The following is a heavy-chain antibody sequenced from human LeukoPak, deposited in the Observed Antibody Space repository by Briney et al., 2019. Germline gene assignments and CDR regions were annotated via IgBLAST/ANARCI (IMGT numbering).Heavy chain of an antibody. CDR1: GFTFSSYW. CDR2: IKQDGSDI. J-gene: IGHJ4*02. Sequence: GGPLRLSCAASGFTFSSYWMSWVRQAPGKGLEWVANIKQDGSDIYYVDSVKGRFTISRDNAKNSLYLQMNSLRAEDTAVYYCAKDGARTVAGARTVAGTNYFDYWGQGTLVTVSS. V-gene: IGHV3-7*03. D-gene: IGHD6-19*01. CDR3: AKDGARTVAGARTVAGTNYFDY.